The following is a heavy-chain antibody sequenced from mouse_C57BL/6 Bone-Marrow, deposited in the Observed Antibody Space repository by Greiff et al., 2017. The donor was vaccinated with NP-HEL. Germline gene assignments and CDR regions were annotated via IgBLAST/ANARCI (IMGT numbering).Heavy chain of an antibody. D-gene: IGHD2-4*01. J-gene: IGHJ3*01. Sequence: VMLVESGPGLVQPSPSLTITCTVSGFSLTSYGVHWVRQSPGKGLEWLGVIWRGGSTDYNAAFISRLSISTDNSNSNVFFKMNSLQADDSAIYYCARDDYDVWFAYWGQGTLVTVAA. CDR2: IWRGGST. V-gene: IGHV2-2*01. CDR3: ARDDYDVWFAY. CDR1: GFSLTSYG.